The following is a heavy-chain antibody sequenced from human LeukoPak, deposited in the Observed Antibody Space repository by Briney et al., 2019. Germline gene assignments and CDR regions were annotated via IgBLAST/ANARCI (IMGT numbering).Heavy chain of an antibody. J-gene: IGHJ4*02. CDR2: INHSGST. CDR1: GGSFSGYY. V-gene: IGHV4-34*01. CDR3: ARHMVSSGWYASPYCFDY. D-gene: IGHD6-19*01. Sequence: PSETLSLTCAVYGGSFSGYYWSWIRQPPGKGLEWIGEINHSGSTNYNPSLKSRVTISVDTSKNQFSLKLSSVTAADTAVYYCARHMVSSGWYASPYCFDYWGQGTLVTVSS.